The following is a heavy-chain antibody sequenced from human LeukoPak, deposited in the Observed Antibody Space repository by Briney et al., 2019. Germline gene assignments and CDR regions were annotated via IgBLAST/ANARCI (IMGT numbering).Heavy chain of an antibody. CDR3: ASVHYYGMEV. D-gene: IGHD2-8*01. Sequence: GGSLRLPCAASGSTFSDYYMSWIRQAPGKGLEWVSYISSSGRIIYYADSVKGRFTISRDNAKNSLFLQMNSLRAEDTAVYYCASVHYYGMEVWGQGTTVTVSS. CDR2: ISSSGRII. CDR1: GSTFSDYY. J-gene: IGHJ6*02. V-gene: IGHV3-11*01.